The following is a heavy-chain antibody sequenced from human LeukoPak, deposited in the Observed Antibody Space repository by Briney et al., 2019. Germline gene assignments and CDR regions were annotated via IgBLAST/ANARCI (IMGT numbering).Heavy chain of an antibody. D-gene: IGHD3-22*01. J-gene: IGHJ4*02. Sequence: SETLSLTCTVSGGSISSSSYYWGWIRQPPGKGLEWIGSIYYSGSTYYNPSLKSRVTISVDTSKNQFSLKLSSVTAADTAVYYCARGRIYDSSGYPIDYWGQGTLVTVSS. CDR3: ARGRIYDSSGYPIDY. V-gene: IGHV4-39*07. CDR2: IYYSGST. CDR1: GGSISSSSYY.